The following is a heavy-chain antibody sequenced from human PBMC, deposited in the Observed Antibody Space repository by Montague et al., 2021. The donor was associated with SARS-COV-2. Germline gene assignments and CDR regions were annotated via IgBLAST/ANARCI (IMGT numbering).Heavy chain of an antibody. D-gene: IGHD1-7*01. V-gene: IGHV3-33*01. Sequence: SRRFSCAASGFTFSSYGMHWVRQAPGKGLEWVAVIWYDGSNKYYADSVKGRFTISRDNSKNTLYLQMNSLRAEDTAVYYCARDPPSNWNYDQELDYWGQGTLVTVSS. CDR1: GFTFSSYG. CDR3: ARDPPSNWNYDQELDY. CDR2: IWYDGSNK. J-gene: IGHJ4*02.